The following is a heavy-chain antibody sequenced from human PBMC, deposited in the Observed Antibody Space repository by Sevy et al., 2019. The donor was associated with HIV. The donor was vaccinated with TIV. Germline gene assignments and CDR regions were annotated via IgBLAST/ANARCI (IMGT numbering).Heavy chain of an antibody. V-gene: IGHV3-30*02. D-gene: IGHD6-6*01. CDR2: TRYDGSTK. Sequence: GGSLRLSCAASGFTFNVYGMHWVRQAPGKGLQWVAFTRYDGSTKNYADSLKGRFTISRDNSKNTLYLQMNSLRVEDTAMYYCAKDLTERYSTSSGDFDYWGQGSLVTVSS. J-gene: IGHJ4*02. CDR1: GFTFNVYG. CDR3: AKDLTERYSTSSGDFDY.